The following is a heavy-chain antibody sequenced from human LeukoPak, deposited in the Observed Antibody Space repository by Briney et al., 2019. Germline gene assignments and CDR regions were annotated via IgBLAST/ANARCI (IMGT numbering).Heavy chain of an antibody. CDR2: IIPILGVA. CDR1: GGTFRSYA. J-gene: IGHJ4*02. V-gene: IGHV1-69*04. CDR3: AREEAGGLFDY. Sequence: SVKVSCKASGGTFRSYAISWVRQAPGQRLEWMGRIIPILGVANYAQKFQGRVTITADKSTSTAYMDLSSLRSEDTAVYYCAREEAGGLFDYWGQGTLVTVSS. D-gene: IGHD1-26*01.